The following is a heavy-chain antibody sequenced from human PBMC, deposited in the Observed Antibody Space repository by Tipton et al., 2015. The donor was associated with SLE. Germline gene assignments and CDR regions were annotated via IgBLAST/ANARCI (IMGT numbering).Heavy chain of an antibody. Sequence: SLRLSCTASGFTFSRYSMNWVRQAPGGGLEWLSSVGTSSVYIYYADSVKGRFTASRDNANNILFLEMSSLQVEDTGIYYCARGRRATTLIVGDSWGQGTLVTVS. CDR2: VGTSSVYI. CDR3: ARGRRATTLIVGDS. J-gene: IGHJ5*01. CDR1: GFTFSRYS. V-gene: IGHV3-21*01. D-gene: IGHD2-21*01.